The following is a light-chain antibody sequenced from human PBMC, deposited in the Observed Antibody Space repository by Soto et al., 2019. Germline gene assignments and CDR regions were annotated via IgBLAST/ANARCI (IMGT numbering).Light chain of an antibody. CDR2: STN. V-gene: IGLV8-61*01. CDR1: SGSVSTSYY. J-gene: IGLJ3*02. Sequence: QAVVTQEPSFSVSPGGTVTLTCGLSSGSVSTSYYPSWYQQTPGQAPRTLIYSTNTRSSGVPDRFSGSILGNKAALTITGAQADDESDYYSVLYMGSHWVFGGGTKVTVL. CDR3: VLYMGSHWV.